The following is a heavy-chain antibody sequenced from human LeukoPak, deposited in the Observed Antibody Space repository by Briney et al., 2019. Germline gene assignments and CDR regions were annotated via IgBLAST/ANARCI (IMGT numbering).Heavy chain of an antibody. CDR1: GFTFSRYA. CDR3: AKGTLVTAYYFDY. J-gene: IGHJ4*02. Sequence: GGSLRLSCAASGFTFSRYAMNWVRQAPGKGLEWVTFISHDGSYRYYADSVKGRFTISRDNSKNTVYLQMNSLRAEDTAVYYCAKGTLVTAYYFDYWGQGTLVTVSS. CDR2: ISHDGSYR. V-gene: IGHV3-30*18. D-gene: IGHD3-16*01.